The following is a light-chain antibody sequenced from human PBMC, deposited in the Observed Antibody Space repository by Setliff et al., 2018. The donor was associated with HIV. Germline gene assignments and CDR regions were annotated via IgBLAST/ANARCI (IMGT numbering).Light chain of an antibody. V-gene: IGLV2-14*03. J-gene: IGLJ1*01. CDR2: DVT. Sequence: QSALTQPASVSGSPGQPITISCTGTTSDIGAYNLVSWYQQYPGKAPKLLIYDVTKRPSGVSDRFSASKSANTASLTISGLHTEDEADYFCSSYTTTIAYVFGAGTKVTVL. CDR3: SSYTTTIAYV. CDR1: TSDIGAYNL.